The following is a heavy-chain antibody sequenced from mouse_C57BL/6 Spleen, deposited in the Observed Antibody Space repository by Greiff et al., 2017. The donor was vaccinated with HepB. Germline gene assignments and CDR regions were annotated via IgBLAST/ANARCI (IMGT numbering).Heavy chain of an antibody. CDR3: ARYAYYSNAMDY. CDR2: IYPGSGST. V-gene: IGHV1-55*01. CDR1: GYTFTSYW. J-gene: IGHJ4*01. D-gene: IGHD2-5*01. Sequence: VQLQQSGAELVKPGASVKMSCKASGYTFTSYWITWVKQRPGQGLEWIGDIYPGSGSTNYNEKFKSKATLTVDTSSSTAYMQLSSLTSEDSAVYYCARYAYYSNAMDYWGQGTSVTVSS.